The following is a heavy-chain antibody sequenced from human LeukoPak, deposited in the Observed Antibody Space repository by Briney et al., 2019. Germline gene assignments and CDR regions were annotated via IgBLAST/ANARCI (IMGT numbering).Heavy chain of an antibody. CDR2: ISSSSSYI. J-gene: IGHJ4*02. CDR3: ARAYDSSGYWLFDY. Sequence: PGGSLRLSCAASGFTFSSYSMNWVRQAPGKGLEWVSSISSSSSYIYYADSVKGRFTISRDNAKNSLYLQMNSLRAEDTAVYYCARAYDSSGYWLFDYWGQGTLVTVSS. D-gene: IGHD3-22*01. CDR1: GFTFSSYS. V-gene: IGHV3-21*01.